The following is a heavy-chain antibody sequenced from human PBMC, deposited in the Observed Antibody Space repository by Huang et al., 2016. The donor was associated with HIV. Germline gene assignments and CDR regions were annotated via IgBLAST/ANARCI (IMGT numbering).Heavy chain of an antibody. Sequence: QVQLVESGGGVVQPGRSLRPPCAASGFIFCKYGMHWVRQAPGKGLEWVALISYDGSNKYYTDSVKGRFSISRDNSKNTLYLQMNSLRAEDTAVYYCALKGDSSGWEYFRHWGQGTLVTVSS. CDR3: ALKGDSSGWEYFRH. J-gene: IGHJ1*01. CDR2: ISYDGSNK. D-gene: IGHD6-19*01. V-gene: IGHV3-30*03. CDR1: GFIFCKYG.